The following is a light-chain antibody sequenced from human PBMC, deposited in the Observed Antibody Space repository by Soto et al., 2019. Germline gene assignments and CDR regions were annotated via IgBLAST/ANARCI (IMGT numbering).Light chain of an antibody. CDR3: ISFTSRHLYV. CDR2: DVT. CDR1: SSDVGGYNY. Sequence: QSVLTQPASVSGSPGQSITISCTGTSSDVGGYNYVSWYQQHPGRDPKLIIYDVTNRPSGISNRFSGSKSGNTASLTISGLQTEDEADYYCISFTSRHLYVFRNGTKVTVL. J-gene: IGLJ1*01. V-gene: IGLV2-14*03.